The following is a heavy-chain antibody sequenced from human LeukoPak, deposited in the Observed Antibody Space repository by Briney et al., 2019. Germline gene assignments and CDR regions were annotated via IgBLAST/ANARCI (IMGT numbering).Heavy chain of an antibody. CDR3: ARSIAAADSWYFDL. J-gene: IGHJ2*01. D-gene: IGHD6-13*01. CDR1: GVTFSNYG. Sequence: GGSLRLSCEASGVTFSNYGMHWVRQAPGKGLEWVSYISSSGSTIYYADSVKGRFTISRDNAKNSLYLQMNSLRAEDTAVYYCARSIAAADSWYFDLWGRGTLVTVSS. CDR2: ISSSGSTI. V-gene: IGHV3-48*04.